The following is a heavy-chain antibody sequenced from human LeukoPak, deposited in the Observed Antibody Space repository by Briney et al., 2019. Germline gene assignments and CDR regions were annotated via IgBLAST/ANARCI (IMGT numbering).Heavy chain of an antibody. CDR2: ISSRGSTI. D-gene: IGHD3-22*01. J-gene: IGHJ4*02. CDR1: GFIFSSYE. Sequence: PGGSLRLSCAASGFIFSSYEMNWVRQAPGKGLEWVSSISSRGSTIYYADSVKGRFTISRDNAKNSLYLQMNSLRAEDTAVYYCARVLHKRNYDSTTYYGYWGQGTLVTVSS. CDR3: ARVLHKRNYDSTTYYGY. V-gene: IGHV3-48*03.